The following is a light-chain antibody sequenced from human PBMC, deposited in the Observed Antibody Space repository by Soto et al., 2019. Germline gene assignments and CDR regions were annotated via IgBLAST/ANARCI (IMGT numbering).Light chain of an antibody. CDR3: QSYDGSLSGYV. J-gene: IGLJ1*01. V-gene: IGLV1-40*01. CDR2: GST. Sequence: QSVLTQPPSVSGAPGQRVTISCTGSSANIGAGFDVHWYQQLPGTAPELLIYGSTNRPSGVPDRFSGSKSGTSASLAITGLQAEDEADYYCQSYDGSLSGYVFGTGTKVTVL. CDR1: SANIGAGFD.